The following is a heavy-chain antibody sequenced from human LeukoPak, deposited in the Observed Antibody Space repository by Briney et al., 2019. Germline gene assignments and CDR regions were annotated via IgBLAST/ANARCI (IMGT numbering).Heavy chain of an antibody. CDR1: GFTFDDYA. CDR3: AKDTYYYGSGSPDY. D-gene: IGHD3-10*01. V-gene: IGHV3-9*01. J-gene: IGHJ4*02. Sequence: PGRSLRLSCAASGFTFDDYAMHWVRQAPGKGLEWVSGISWNSGSIGYADSVKGRFTISRDNAKNSLYLQMNSLRAEDTALYYCAKDTYYYGSGSPDYWGQGTLVTVSS. CDR2: ISWNSGSI.